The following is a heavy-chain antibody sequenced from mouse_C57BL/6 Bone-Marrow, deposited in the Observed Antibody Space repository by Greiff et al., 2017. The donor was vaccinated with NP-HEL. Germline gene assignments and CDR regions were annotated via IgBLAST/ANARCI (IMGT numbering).Heavy chain of an antibody. V-gene: IGHV1-63*01. Sequence: QVQLKESGAELVRPGPSVKMSCKASGYTFTNYWIGWAKQRPGHGLEWIGDIYPGGGYTNYNEKFKGKATLTADKSSSTAYMQFSSLTSEDSAIYYCARCGSSYVPYFDVWGTGTTVTVSS. J-gene: IGHJ1*03. CDR2: IYPGGGYT. CDR1: GYTFTNYW. D-gene: IGHD1-1*01. CDR3: ARCGSSYVPYFDV.